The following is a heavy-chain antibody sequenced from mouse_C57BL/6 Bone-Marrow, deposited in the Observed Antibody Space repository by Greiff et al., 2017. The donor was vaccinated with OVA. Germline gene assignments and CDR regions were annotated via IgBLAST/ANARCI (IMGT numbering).Heavy chain of an antibody. J-gene: IGHJ4*01. D-gene: IGHD1-1*01. CDR1: GFTFSDYG. V-gene: IGHV5-15*01. CDR2: ISNLAYSI. Sequence: EVKLMESGGGLVQPGGSLKLSCAASGFTFSDYGMAWVRQAPRKGPEWVAFISNLAYSIYYADTVKGRFTIARENAKNTLYLEMSSLRSEDTAMYYCATIYYYGSSYDYYAMNYWGQGTSVTVSS. CDR3: ATIYYYGSSYDYYAMNY.